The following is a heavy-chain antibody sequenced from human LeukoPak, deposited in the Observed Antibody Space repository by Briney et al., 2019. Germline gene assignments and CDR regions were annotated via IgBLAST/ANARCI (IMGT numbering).Heavy chain of an antibody. D-gene: IGHD3-22*01. J-gene: IGHJ4*02. Sequence: PGGSLRLSCAASGFTFSDHYMDWVRQAPGKGLEWTGRSRNKGRGYSTVFAASVKGRFTISRDEPKNSLYLQMNSLKTEDTAVYYCARVNPTSSGFYAYWGQGTPVTVSS. CDR2: SRNKGRGYST. V-gene: IGHV3-72*01. CDR1: GFTFSDHY. CDR3: ARVNPTSSGFYAY.